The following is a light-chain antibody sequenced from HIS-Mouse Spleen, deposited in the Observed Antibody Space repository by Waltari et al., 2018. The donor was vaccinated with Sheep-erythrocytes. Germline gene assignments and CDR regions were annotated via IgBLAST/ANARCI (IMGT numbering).Light chain of an antibody. V-gene: IGKV1-9*01. J-gene: IGKJ2*01. CDR2: AAS. CDR1: QGISSY. Sequence: DIQLTQSPSFLSASVGDRVTITCRASQGISSYLAWYQQKPGKAPKLLIYAASTLQSGVPSRFRGSGSWTEITLTISSLQPEDFATYYCQQLNSYPHTFGQGTKLEIK. CDR3: QQLNSYPHT.